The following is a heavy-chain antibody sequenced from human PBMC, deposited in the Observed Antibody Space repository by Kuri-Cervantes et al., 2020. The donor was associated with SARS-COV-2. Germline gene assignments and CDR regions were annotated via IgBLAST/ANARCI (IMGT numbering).Heavy chain of an antibody. J-gene: IGHJ5*02. CDR3: ARSSPGTNWFDL. D-gene: IGHD1-1*01. CDR2: IYYSGST. V-gene: IGHV4-59*11. Sequence: SETLSLTCIVSGGSISSHYWSWIRPPPGKGLEWIGYIYYSGSTNYNPSLKSRVTISVDTSKNQFSLKLSSVTAADAAVYYCARSSPGTNWFDLWGQGTLVTVSS. CDR1: GGSISSHY.